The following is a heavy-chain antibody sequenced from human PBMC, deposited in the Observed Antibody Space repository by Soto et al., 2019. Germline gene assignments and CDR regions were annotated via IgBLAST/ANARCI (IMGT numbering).Heavy chain of an antibody. D-gene: IGHD3-10*01. V-gene: IGHV3-23*01. J-gene: IGHJ4*02. CDR2: ITNSGGST. CDR3: SSSSPASDY. Sequence: EVQMLESGGGLVQPGGSLRLSCVASGFTFSRFAMSWVRQAPGKGLEWVSGITNSGGSTYYADSVKGRFTISRDNAKNTLYLQMSSLRAEDTALYYCSSSSPASDYWGKGTLVTVSS. CDR1: GFTFSRFA.